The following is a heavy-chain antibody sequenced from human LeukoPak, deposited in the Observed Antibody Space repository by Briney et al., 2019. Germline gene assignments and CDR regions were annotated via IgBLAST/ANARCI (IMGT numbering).Heavy chain of an antibody. D-gene: IGHD6-19*01. V-gene: IGHV4-38-2*02. J-gene: IGHJ5*02. CDR2: FFLKGST. Sequence: KSSETLSLTCTVSGYSITSAYYWGWIRQPPGKGLEWIGSFFLKGSTYYNPSLKSRVTISVDTSKNQFSLKLSSVTAADTAVYYCARDRPEQWLELDPWGQGTLVTVSS. CDR1: GYSITSAYY. CDR3: ARDRPEQWLELDP.